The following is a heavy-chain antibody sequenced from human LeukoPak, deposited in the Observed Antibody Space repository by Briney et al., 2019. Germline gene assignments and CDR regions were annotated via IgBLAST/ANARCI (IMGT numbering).Heavy chain of an antibody. V-gene: IGHV3-7*01. CDR2: MNDDGKEK. D-gene: IGHD4-17*01. CDR3: ARDPAYGALDF. CDR1: GFAFNKYW. Sequence: GGSLRLSCEASGFAFNKYWMAWVRQAPGKGLEWVANMNDDGKEKKYVDSVKGRFTISRDNAKNSLFLRMSSLRGEDTAVYYCARDPAYGALDFWGQGTPVIVSS. J-gene: IGHJ4*02.